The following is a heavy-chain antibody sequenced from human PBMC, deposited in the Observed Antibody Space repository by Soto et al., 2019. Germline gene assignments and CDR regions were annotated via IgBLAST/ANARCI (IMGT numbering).Heavy chain of an antibody. D-gene: IGHD6-19*01. V-gene: IGHV3-23*01. CDR1: GFSFSSYA. CDR2: ISNSGGTT. J-gene: IGHJ6*02. CDR3: AKYVAVAGTALYGMDV. Sequence: EVQLLGSGGGLVQPGGSLSVSWAASGFSFSSYAMSWARQASGKGLEWVSVISNSGGTTFYADSVKGRFTISRDNFKNTVFLQMSSLRAEDTAVYYCAKYVAVAGTALYGMDVWGQGTTVTVSS.